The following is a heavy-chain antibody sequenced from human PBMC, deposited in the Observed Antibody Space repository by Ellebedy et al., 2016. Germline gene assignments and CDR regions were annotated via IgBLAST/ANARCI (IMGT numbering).Heavy chain of an antibody. J-gene: IGHJ2*01. Sequence: GGSLRLSXAASGFTFRNYAMSWVRQVPGKGLEWVSTISGFVVRTLYADSVKGRFTISRDNSKNTLYLEMNSLRAEDTALYYCAKRADYCSDANCLYWYFDFWGPGTLVTVSS. V-gene: IGHV3-23*01. D-gene: IGHD2-15*01. CDR1: GFTFRNYA. CDR2: ISGFVVRT. CDR3: AKRADYCSDANCLYWYFDF.